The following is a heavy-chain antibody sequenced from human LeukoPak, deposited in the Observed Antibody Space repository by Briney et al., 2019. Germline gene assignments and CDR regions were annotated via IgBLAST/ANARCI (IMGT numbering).Heavy chain of an antibody. V-gene: IGHV4-34*01. J-gene: IGHJ5*02. CDR1: GGSFSGYY. CDR3: ARGRMRYYGSGSYYNVAREHNWFDP. D-gene: IGHD3-10*01. Sequence: PSETLSLTCAVYGGSFSGYYWSWIRQPPGKGLEWIGEINHSGSTNYNPSLKSRVTISVDTSKNQFSLKLSSVTAADTAVYYCARGRMRYYGSGSYYNVAREHNWFDPWGQGTLVTVSS. CDR2: INHSGST.